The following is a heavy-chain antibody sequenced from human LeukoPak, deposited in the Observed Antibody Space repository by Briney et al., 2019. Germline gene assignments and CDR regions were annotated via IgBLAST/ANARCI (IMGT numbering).Heavy chain of an antibody. CDR3: ARDLSNSGYDFGFVY. J-gene: IGHJ4*02. Sequence: PETLSLTCTVSGGSISSSSYYWGWIRQPPGKGLEWIGSIYYSGSTYYNPSLKSRVPISVDTSKNQFSLKLSSVTAADTAVYYCARDLSNSGYDFGFVYWGQGTLVTVSS. V-gene: IGHV4-39*07. CDR1: GGSISSSSYY. D-gene: IGHD5-12*01. CDR2: IYYSGST.